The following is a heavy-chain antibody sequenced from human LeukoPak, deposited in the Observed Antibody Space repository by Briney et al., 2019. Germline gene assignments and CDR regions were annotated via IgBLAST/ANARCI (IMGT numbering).Heavy chain of an antibody. V-gene: IGHV1-69-2*01. D-gene: IGHD3-10*01. Sequence: ATVKISCKVSGYTFTDYYMHWVQQAPGKGLEWMGLVDPEDGETIYAEKFQGRVTITADTSTDTAYMELSSLRSEDTAVYYCATDRPAFGHTRVRGVPPGVIWGQGTMVTVSS. CDR2: VDPEDGET. CDR1: GYTFTDYY. J-gene: IGHJ3*02. CDR3: ATDRPAFGHTRVRGVPPGVI.